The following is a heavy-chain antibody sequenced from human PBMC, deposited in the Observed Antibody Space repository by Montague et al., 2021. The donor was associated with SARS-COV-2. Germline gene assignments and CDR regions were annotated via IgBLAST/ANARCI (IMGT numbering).Heavy chain of an antibody. D-gene: IGHD3-10*01. CDR2: INHSGST. V-gene: IGHV4-34*01. J-gene: IGHJ4*02. CDR1: GGSFSGYY. Sequence: SETLSFTCAVYGGSFSGYYWNWIRQPPGKGLEWIGEINHSGSTNYNPSLKSRVTISVDTSNNQFSLKLKSMSAADTAVYYCARVGNYLGVYWGQGILVTVSS. CDR3: ARVGNYLGVY.